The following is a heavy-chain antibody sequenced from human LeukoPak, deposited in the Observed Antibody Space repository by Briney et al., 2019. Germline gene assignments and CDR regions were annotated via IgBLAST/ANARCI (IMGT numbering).Heavy chain of an antibody. V-gene: IGHV4-39*01. CDR2: IYSGGTT. D-gene: IGHD2-2*02. Sequence: PSETLSLTCTVSGGSISSSHYYWGWIRQPPGKGLEWIGSIYSGGTTSYSPSLESRVTISVDTSENQFSLKLSSVTAADTAVYYCTNYCSSSSCHTRRAFDIWGQGTMVTVSS. CDR3: TNYCSSSSCHTRRAFDI. J-gene: IGHJ3*02. CDR1: GGSISSSHYY.